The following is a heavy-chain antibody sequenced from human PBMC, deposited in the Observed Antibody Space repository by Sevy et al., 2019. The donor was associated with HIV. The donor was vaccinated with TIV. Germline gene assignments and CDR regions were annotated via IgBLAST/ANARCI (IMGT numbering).Heavy chain of an antibody. D-gene: IGHD1-26*01. J-gene: IGHJ4*02. CDR1: GFTFSSYS. Sequence: GGSLRLSCAASGFTFSSYSMNWVRQAPGKGLEWVSSISRSSSYIYHADSVKGQLTITRDNAKNTRHLQMNSLRAEDTAVYYCARWDADRRWYFDYWGQGILVTVSS. V-gene: IGHV3-21*01. CDR2: ISRSSSYI. CDR3: ARWDADRRWYFDY.